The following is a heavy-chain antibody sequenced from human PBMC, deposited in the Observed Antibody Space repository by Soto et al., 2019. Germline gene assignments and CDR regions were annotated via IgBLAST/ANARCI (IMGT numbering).Heavy chain of an antibody. J-gene: IGHJ4*02. CDR3: AGGGDYGDYPDY. CDR1: GDTFTSYD. CDR2: MNPTSGNT. Sequence: QVQLVQSGAAVKKPGASVKVSCKASGDTFTSYDINCVRQATGQGLACMGWMNPTSGNTGYAQKFLGRVTMTRNKAIRTAYTGLRSMRSEVKAVYYCAGGGDYGDYPDYWCERTLLTVSA. D-gene: IGHD4-17*01. V-gene: IGHV1-8*01.